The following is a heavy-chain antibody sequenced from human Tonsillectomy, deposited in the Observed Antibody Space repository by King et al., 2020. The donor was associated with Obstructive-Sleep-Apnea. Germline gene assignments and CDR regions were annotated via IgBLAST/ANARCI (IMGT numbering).Heavy chain of an antibody. CDR1: GFTFISYD. D-gene: IGHD3-9*01. CDR2: IGTAGYT. V-gene: IGHV3-13*01. J-gene: IGHJ3*02. Sequence: VQLVQSGGGLVQPGGSLRLSCAASGFTFISYDMHWVRQATGKGLEWVSAIGTAGYTYYPGSVKGRFTIARENAKNSLFLQMNSLRAGETAVYYCARGGQYYDILTGYYKGDAFDIWGQGTMVTVSS. CDR3: ARGGQYYDILTGYYKGDAFDI.